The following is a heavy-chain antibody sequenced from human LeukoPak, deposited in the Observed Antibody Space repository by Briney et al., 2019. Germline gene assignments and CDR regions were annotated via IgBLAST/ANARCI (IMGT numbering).Heavy chain of an antibody. CDR2: ISYDGSNK. J-gene: IGHJ4*02. Sequence: GGSLRLSCAASGFTFSSYAMHWVRQAPGKGLEWVAVISYDGSNKYYADSVKGRFTISRDNSKNTLYLQMNSLRAEDTAVYYCAREGYYGSGSPPSLYFDYWGQGTLVTVSS. D-gene: IGHD3-10*01. CDR3: AREGYYGSGSPPSLYFDY. V-gene: IGHV3-30-3*01. CDR1: GFTFSSYA.